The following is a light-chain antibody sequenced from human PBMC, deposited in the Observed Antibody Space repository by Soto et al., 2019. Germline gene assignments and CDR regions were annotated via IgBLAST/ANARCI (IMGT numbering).Light chain of an antibody. V-gene: IGLV1-40*01. Sequence: QSVLTQTPSVSGAPGQKITMSCTGSSSNIGAGYDVHWYQQVPGAAPRLLIYADNNRPSGVPDRFSASKSGTSASLAITGLQGEDEANYYCSSYAGSNNWVFGGGTKLTVL. CDR2: ADN. CDR1: SSNIGAGYD. CDR3: SSYAGSNNWV. J-gene: IGLJ3*02.